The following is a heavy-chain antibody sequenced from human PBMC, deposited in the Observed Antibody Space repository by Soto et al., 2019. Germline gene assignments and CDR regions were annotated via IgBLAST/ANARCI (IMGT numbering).Heavy chain of an antibody. D-gene: IGHD3-3*01. CDR2: IHDTATT. J-gene: IGHJ4*02. Sequence: QVQLQESGPGLVQPSQTLSLTCTVSGGSISSDDYYWTWVRQPPGKGLEWIGNIHDTATTSYNPSLTSRLTLPVDTSNNQFSLRLKSVTAADTAVYFCASQYYDFSSGALDFWGQGILVPVSS. CDR3: ASQYYDFSSGALDF. CDR1: GGSISSDDYY. V-gene: IGHV4-30-4*01.